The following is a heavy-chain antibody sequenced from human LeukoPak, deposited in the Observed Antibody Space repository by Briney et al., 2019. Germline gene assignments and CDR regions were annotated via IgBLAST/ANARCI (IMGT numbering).Heavy chain of an antibody. Sequence: GGSLRLSCTASGFTFSSYSLNWVRQAPGKGLEWVSSISTSFTYIYYADSVKGRFTTSRDNAKNSLYLQMNSLRAEDTAVYYCARDYSGTYSFDYWGQGTLVTVSS. V-gene: IGHV3-21*01. CDR2: ISTSFTYI. CDR1: GFTFSSYS. J-gene: IGHJ4*02. D-gene: IGHD1-26*01. CDR3: ARDYSGTYSFDY.